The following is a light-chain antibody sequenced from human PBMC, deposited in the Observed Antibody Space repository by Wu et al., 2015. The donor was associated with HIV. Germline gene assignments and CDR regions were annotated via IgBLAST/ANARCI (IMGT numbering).Light chain of an antibody. V-gene: IGKV1-12*01. CDR2: DAS. CDR3: QQLNSFPLT. CDR1: QDIFTY. J-gene: IGKJ5*01. Sequence: SASIETDQHHLWASQDIFTYLAWYQQTPGKAPRVLIYDASTLQSGVSSRFSGSGSGAHFTLTISGLQREDFAVYFCQQLNSFPLTFGQGSRLEI.